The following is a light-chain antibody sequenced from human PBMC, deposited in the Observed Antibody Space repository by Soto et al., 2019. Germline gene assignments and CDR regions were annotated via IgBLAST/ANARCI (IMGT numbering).Light chain of an antibody. CDR3: QQYNTWPPWT. CDR1: QSVSRT. Sequence: EIVMTQSPATLSVSPGERATLSCRASQSVSRTLAWYQQKPGQAPRLLIYGASTRATGIPARFSGSGSGTEFTLTISSLQSEDFAVYYCQQYNTWPPWTFGQGTKVEIK. V-gene: IGKV3-15*01. J-gene: IGKJ1*01. CDR2: GAS.